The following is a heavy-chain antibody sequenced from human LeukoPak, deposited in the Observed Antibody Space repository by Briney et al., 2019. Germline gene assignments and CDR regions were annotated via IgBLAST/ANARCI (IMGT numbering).Heavy chain of an antibody. CDR3: ARGKEYCSGGSCYFGSSFDF. CDR2: INQDGSEK. CDR1: GFTFSNYW. Sequence: PGGSLRLSCAASGFTFSNYWMSWVRQAPGKGLEWVANINQDGSEKYSVDSVTGRFTISRDNPMNSLYLQMNNLRGEDTAIYYCARGKEYCSGGSCYFGSSFDFWGQGTLVSVSS. J-gene: IGHJ4*02. D-gene: IGHD2-15*01. V-gene: IGHV3-7*01.